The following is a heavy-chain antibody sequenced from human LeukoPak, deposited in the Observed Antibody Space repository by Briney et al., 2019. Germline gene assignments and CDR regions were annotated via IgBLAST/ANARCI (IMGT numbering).Heavy chain of an antibody. CDR1: GYTFTGYY. Sequence: ASVKVSCKASGYTFTGYYMHWVRQAPGQGLEWMGRINPNSGGTNYAQKFQGRVTMTRDTSISTAYMELSRLRSDDTAVYYCARVWWSVVSYDSSGYSQDYWGQGTLVTVSS. V-gene: IGHV1-2*06. D-gene: IGHD3-22*01. CDR2: INPNSGGT. J-gene: IGHJ4*02. CDR3: ARVWWSVVSYDSSGYSQDY.